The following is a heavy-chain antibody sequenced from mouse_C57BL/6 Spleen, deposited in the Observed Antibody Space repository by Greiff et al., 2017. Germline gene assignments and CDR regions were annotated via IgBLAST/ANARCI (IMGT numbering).Heavy chain of an antibody. V-gene: IGHV1-15*01. D-gene: IGHD1-1*01. CDR3: TRAHYYYGSSYPAWFAY. Sequence: QVQLQQSGAELVRPGASVTLSCKASGYTFTDYEMHWVKQTPVHGLECIGAIDPETGGTAYNQKFKGKAILTADKSSSTAYMELRSLTSEDSAVYYCTRAHYYYGSSYPAWFAYWGQGTLVTVSA. CDR2: IDPETGGT. CDR1: GYTFTDYE. J-gene: IGHJ3*01.